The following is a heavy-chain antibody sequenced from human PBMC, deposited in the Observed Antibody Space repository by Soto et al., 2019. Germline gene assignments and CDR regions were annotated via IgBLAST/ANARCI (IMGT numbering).Heavy chain of an antibody. V-gene: IGHV1-69*01. Sequence: QVQLVQSGAEVKKPGSSVKVSCKASGGTFSSYAISWVRQAPGQGLEWMGGIIPIFGTANYAQKFQGRVTITADESTSTAYMELSSLRSEDTAVYYCARGRLRLGELSFEERTYFDYWGQGTLVTVSS. CDR1: GGTFSSYA. CDR3: ARGRLRLGELSFEERTYFDY. CDR2: IIPIFGTA. D-gene: IGHD3-16*02. J-gene: IGHJ4*02.